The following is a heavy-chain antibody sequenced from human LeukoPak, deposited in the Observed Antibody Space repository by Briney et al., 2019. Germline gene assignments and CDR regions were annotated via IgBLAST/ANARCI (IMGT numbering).Heavy chain of an antibody. CDR2: ISSNGGST. Sequence: PGGSLRLSCAASGFTFSSYGMHWVRQAPGKGLEYVSAISSNGGSTYYANSVKGRFTISRDNSKNTLYLQMGSLSAEDMAVYYCARDPQGSVVTDYYFDYWGQGTLVTVSS. V-gene: IGHV3-64*01. CDR3: ARDPQGSVVTDYYFDY. D-gene: IGHD3-22*01. J-gene: IGHJ4*02. CDR1: GFTFSSYG.